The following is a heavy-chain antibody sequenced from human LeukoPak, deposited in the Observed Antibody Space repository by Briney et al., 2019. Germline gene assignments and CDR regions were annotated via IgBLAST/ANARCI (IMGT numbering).Heavy chain of an antibody. Sequence: SETLSLTCTVSGGSISSDHWNWIRQPPGKGLEWIGCIYYSGRTYYNPCLKSRVSISVDMSKSQFSLRLTSVTAADTAVYYCARKNDFDIWGQGTLVTVSS. V-gene: IGHV4-59*01. J-gene: IGHJ3*02. CDR3: ARKNDFDI. CDR2: IYYSGRT. D-gene: IGHD2/OR15-2a*01. CDR1: GGSISSDH.